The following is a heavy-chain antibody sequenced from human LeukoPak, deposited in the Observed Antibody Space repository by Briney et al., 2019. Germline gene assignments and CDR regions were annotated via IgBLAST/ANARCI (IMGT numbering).Heavy chain of an antibody. J-gene: IGHJ5*02. D-gene: IGHD6-6*01. Sequence: ASVKVSCKASGYTFTSYGISWVRQAPGQGLEWMGWISAYNGNTNYAQKLQGRVTMTTDTSTSTAYMELRSLSSDDTAVYYCARNMIEQLVVGGIRFDPWGQGTLVTVSS. V-gene: IGHV1-18*01. CDR2: ISAYNGNT. CDR1: GYTFTSYG. CDR3: ARNMIEQLVVGGIRFDP.